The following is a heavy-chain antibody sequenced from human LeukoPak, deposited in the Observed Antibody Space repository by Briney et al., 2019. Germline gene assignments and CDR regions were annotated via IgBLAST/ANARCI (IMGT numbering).Heavy chain of an antibody. D-gene: IGHD3-3*01. V-gene: IGHV3-30*03. J-gene: IGHJ4*02. CDR2: ISYDGSNK. CDR1: GFTFTSYG. Sequence: GRSLRLSCAASGFTFTSYGMHWVRQAPGKGLEWVAVISYDGSNKYYADSVKGRFTISRDNSKNTLYLQMNSLRAEDTAVYYCARDYDFWSGFDYWGQGTLVTVSS. CDR3: ARDYDFWSGFDY.